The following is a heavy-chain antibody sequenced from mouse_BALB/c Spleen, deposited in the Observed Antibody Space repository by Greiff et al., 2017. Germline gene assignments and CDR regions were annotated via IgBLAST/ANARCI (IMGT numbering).Heavy chain of an antibody. V-gene: IGHV5-6*02. Sequence: EVKLVESGGDLVKPGGSLKLSCAASGFTFSSYGMSWVRQTPDKRLEWVATISSGGSYTYYPDSVKGRFTISRDNAKNTLYLQMSSLKSEDTAMYYCASYGNYEEFAYWGQGTLVTVSA. CDR1: GFTFSSYG. CDR2: ISSGGSYT. J-gene: IGHJ3*01. D-gene: IGHD2-1*01. CDR3: ASYGNYEEFAY.